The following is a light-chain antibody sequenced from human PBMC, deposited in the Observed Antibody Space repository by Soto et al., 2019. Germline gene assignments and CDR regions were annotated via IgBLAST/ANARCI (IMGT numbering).Light chain of an antibody. V-gene: IGKV3-15*01. CDR2: SAS. CDR3: QQNKNWPRT. J-gene: IGKJ1*01. Sequence: EIVMTQSPGTLSVSPGERATLSCRASQSVSSNLAWYQQKPGQAPRLLIYSASTRATGLPARFSGSGSGTEFPLTISSLQSEDFAVYYCQQNKNWPRTFGQGSKVEIK. CDR1: QSVSSN.